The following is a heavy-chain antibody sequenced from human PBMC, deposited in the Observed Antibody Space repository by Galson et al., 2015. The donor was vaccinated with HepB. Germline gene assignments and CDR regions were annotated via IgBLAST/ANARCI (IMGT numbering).Heavy chain of an antibody. CDR1: GYTFTDYH. CDR3: ARAKTKMATMDDAFDI. J-gene: IGHJ3*02. CDR2: INPNGGGT. V-gene: IGHV1-2*06. Sequence: SVKVSCKASGYTFTDYHMHWGRQAPGQGLEWMGRINPNGGGTNYAQKFQGRVTMTRDTSISTAYMELSRLRSDDTAIYHCARAKTKMATMDDAFDIWGQGTLVTVSS. D-gene: IGHD5-24*01.